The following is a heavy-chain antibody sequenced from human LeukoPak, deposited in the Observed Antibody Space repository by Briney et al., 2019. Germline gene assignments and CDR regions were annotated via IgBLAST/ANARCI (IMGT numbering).Heavy chain of an antibody. Sequence: GSLRLSCAASGFTFSSYAMSWVRQAPGKGLEWIGSIYYSGSTYYNPSLKSRVTISVDTSKNQFSLKLSSVTAADTAVYYCARWARVVVAAFDYWGQGTLVTVSS. CDR3: ARWARVVVAAFDY. D-gene: IGHD2-15*01. V-gene: IGHV4-39*01. J-gene: IGHJ4*02. CDR1: GFTFSSYA. CDR2: IYYSGST.